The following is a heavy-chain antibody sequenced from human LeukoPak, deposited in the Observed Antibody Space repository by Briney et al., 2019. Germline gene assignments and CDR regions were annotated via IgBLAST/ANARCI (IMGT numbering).Heavy chain of an antibody. Sequence: ASVKVSCKASGYTTTGYYMHWVRQAPGQGLEWMGWINPNSGGTNYAQKFQGRVTMTRDTSISTAYMELSGLRSDDTAVYYCARAFERNYYGSGTYSFWGQGTQVTVSS. CDR2: INPNSGGT. CDR3: ARAFERNYYGSGTYSF. J-gene: IGHJ4*02. CDR1: GYTTTGYY. D-gene: IGHD3-10*01. V-gene: IGHV1-2*02.